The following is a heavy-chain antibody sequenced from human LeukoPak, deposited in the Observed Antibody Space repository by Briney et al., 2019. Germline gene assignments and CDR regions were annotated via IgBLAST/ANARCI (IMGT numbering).Heavy chain of an antibody. Sequence: GGSLRLSCAASGFTVSSNYMSWVRQAPGKGLEWVSVIYSGGSTYYADSVKGRFTISRDNSKNTLYLQMNSLRAEDTAVYYCARDRMTHGMNVWGQGTTVTVSS. D-gene: IGHD1-14*01. CDR3: ARDRMTHGMNV. CDR1: GFTVSSNY. J-gene: IGHJ6*02. V-gene: IGHV3-66*01. CDR2: IYSGGST.